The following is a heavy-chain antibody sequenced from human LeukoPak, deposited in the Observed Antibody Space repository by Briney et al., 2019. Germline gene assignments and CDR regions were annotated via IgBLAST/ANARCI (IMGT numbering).Heavy chain of an antibody. Sequence: PSQTLSLTCTVSGGSISSGAYYWSWIRQHPGKGLEWIGSIYYSGSTYYNPSLKSRVTISVDTSKNQFSLKLSSVTAADTAVYYCARHLKHSQQLWLTVAWYFDLRGRGTLVTVSS. J-gene: IGHJ2*01. V-gene: IGHV4-30-2*03. CDR1: GGSISSGAYY. D-gene: IGHD5-18*01. CDR2: IYYSGST. CDR3: ARHLKHSQQLWLTVAWYFDL.